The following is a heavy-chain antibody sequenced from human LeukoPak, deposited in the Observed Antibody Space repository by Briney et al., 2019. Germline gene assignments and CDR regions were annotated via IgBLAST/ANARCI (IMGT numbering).Heavy chain of an antibody. Sequence: GGSLRLSCAASGFTFSSYSMNWVRQAPGKGLEWVSYISSSSSTIYYADSVKGRFTIFRDNAKNSLYLQMNSLRAEDTAVYYCARDGLRYFDWLFPGEDGDAFDIWGQGTMVTVSS. CDR3: ARDGLRYFDWLFPGEDGDAFDI. CDR1: GFTFSSYS. D-gene: IGHD3-9*01. CDR2: ISSSSSTI. V-gene: IGHV3-48*01. J-gene: IGHJ3*02.